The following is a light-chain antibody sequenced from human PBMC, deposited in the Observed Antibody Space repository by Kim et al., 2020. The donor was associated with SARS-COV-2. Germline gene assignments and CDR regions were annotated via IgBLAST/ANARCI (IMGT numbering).Light chain of an antibody. Sequence: ASVGDRVTITCRASQDINTAVAWYQQKPGKTPKLLMYDVSTLESGVPSRFSGSGSGTDFTLTIGSLQPEDFATYYCQQFKNYPRTFGQGTKVDIK. CDR2: DVS. CDR3: QQFKNYPRT. J-gene: IGKJ1*01. CDR1: QDINTA. V-gene: IGKV1D-13*01.